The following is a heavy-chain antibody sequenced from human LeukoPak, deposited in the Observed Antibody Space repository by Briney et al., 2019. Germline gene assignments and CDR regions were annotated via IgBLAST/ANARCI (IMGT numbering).Heavy chain of an antibody. V-gene: IGHV1-2*02. Sequence: ASVTVSFTASVYTFTCYYMHWVRQAPGQGLEWMGWINPNSGGTNYAQKFQGRVTMTRDTSISTAYMELSRLRSDDTAVYYCARDHGYYDILTGYYPTYYFDYWGQGTLVTVSS. CDR1: VYTFTCYY. J-gene: IGHJ4*02. CDR2: INPNSGGT. CDR3: ARDHGYYDILTGYYPTYYFDY. D-gene: IGHD3-9*01.